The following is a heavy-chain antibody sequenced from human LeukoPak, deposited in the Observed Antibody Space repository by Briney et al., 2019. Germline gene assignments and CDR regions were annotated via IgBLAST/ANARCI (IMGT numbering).Heavy chain of an antibody. D-gene: IGHD3-9*01. CDR2: IKQDGSEK. J-gene: IGHJ3*02. Sequence: PGGSLRLSCVASGFTFSNYWMSWVRQAPGKGLEWVANIKQDGSEKYYVDSVKGRFTISRDNAKNSLYLQMSSLRAEDTAVYFCATGGASIFLDAFDMWGQGTMVTVSS. CDR3: ATGGASIFLDAFDM. CDR1: GFTFSNYW. V-gene: IGHV3-7*02.